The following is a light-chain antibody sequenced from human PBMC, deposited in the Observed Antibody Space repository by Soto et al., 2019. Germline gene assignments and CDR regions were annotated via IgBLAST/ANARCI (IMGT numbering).Light chain of an antibody. V-gene: IGKV1-16*01. J-gene: IGKJ1*01. CDR1: QTISTY. CDR3: QQYNSYSWT. Sequence: DIQMTHSPSSLSASVGDRVTITCRASQTISTYLNWLQQKPGKAPEVLIYATSSLQSGVPARFSGSGSGTEFTLTISSLQPDDFATYYCQQYNSYSWTFGQGTKVDIK. CDR2: ATS.